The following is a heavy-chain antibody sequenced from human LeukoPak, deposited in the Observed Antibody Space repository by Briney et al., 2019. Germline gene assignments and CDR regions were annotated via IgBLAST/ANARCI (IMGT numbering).Heavy chain of an antibody. D-gene: IGHD6-13*01. CDR3: ARLRKAAAGHNWFDP. Sequence: PGESLKISCKGSGYSFTSYWIGWVRQMPGKGLEWMGIIYPGDSDTRYSPSFQGQVTISADKSISTAYLQWSSLKASDTAMYYCARLRKAAAGHNWFDPWGQGTLVTVSS. CDR2: IYPGDSDT. V-gene: IGHV5-51*01. CDR1: GYSFTSYW. J-gene: IGHJ5*02.